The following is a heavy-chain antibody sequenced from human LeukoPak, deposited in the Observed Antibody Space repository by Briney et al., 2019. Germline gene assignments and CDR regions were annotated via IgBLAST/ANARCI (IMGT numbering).Heavy chain of an antibody. V-gene: IGHV4-4*02. D-gene: IGHD6-13*01. CDR2: IYHSGST. Sequence: PSGTLSLTCAVSGGSISSSNWWSWVRQPPRKGLEWIGEIYHSGSTNYNPSLKSRVTISVDKSKNQFSLKLSSVTAADTAVYYCASGVGVSSSWYFDYWGQGTLVTVSS. CDR3: ASGVGVSSSWYFDY. J-gene: IGHJ4*02. CDR1: GGSISSSNW.